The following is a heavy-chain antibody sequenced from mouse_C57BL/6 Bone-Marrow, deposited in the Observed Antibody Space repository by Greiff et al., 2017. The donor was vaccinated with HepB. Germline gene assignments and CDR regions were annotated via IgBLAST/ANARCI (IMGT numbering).Heavy chain of an antibody. Sequence: QVQLQQSGPGLVQPSQSLSITCTVSGFSLTSYGVHWVRQSPGKGLEWLGVIWSGGRTDYNAAFISRLSISKDNSKSQVFFKMDSLQADDTAIYYCARISPYAMDYWGQGTSVTVSS. CDR1: GFSLTSYG. CDR3: ARISPYAMDY. J-gene: IGHJ4*01. V-gene: IGHV2-2*01. D-gene: IGHD6-2*01. CDR2: IWSGGRT.